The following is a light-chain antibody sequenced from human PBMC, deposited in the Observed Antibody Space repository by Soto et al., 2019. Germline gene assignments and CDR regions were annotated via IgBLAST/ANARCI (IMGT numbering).Light chain of an antibody. CDR2: AAS. J-gene: IGKJ1*01. V-gene: IGKV1-8*01. Sequence: TLSASIVYRCSMTCRASQSISNWLAWLQQKPGKAPKLLIYAASTLQSGVPSRFSGSGSGTDFTLTISCLQSEDFATYYCQQYYSYPRTFGQGTKVDI. CDR1: QSISNW. CDR3: QQYYSYPRT.